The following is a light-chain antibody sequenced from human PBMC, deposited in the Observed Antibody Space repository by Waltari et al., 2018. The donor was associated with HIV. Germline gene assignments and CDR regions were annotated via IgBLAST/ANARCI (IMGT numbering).Light chain of an antibody. V-gene: IGLV1-44*01. CDR2: SNT. J-gene: IGLJ2*01. CDR3: AAWDDSLSGSVV. CDR1: NSNIGRYA. Sequence: QSVLTQPPSASGAPGQRVSISCSGGNSNIGRYAVSWYQQLPGTAPKLVIYSNTRRPSGVPDGLSGSKCGSSACVGVGGLESEDEADYYCAAWDDSLSGSVVFGGGTKLTVL.